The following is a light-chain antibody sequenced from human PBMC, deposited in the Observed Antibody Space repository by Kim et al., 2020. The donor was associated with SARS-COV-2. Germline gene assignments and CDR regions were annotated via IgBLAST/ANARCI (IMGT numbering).Light chain of an antibody. V-gene: IGKV1-5*03. Sequence: ASVEDRVTITCRASQSISSWLAWYQQKPGKAPKLLIYKASSLESGVPSRFSGSGSGTEFTLTISSLQPDDFATYYCQQYNSYSGYTFGQGTKLEI. CDR3: QQYNSYSGYT. J-gene: IGKJ2*01. CDR2: KAS. CDR1: QSISSW.